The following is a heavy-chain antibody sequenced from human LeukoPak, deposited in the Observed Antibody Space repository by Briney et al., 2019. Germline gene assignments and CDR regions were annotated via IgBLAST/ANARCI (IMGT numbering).Heavy chain of an antibody. CDR1: GFTLSSYW. CDR3: ASDGTAPGLYFDL. CDR2: IRQDGNEK. D-gene: IGHD6-13*01. Sequence: GGSLRLSXAVSGFTLSSYWMNWVRQAPGKGLEWGASIRQDGNEKSYVDSVKGRFTISRDNTKDSLYLQIDSQRAEDTAMYFCASDGTAPGLYFDLWGQGTLVTASS. V-gene: IGHV3-7*01. J-gene: IGHJ4*01.